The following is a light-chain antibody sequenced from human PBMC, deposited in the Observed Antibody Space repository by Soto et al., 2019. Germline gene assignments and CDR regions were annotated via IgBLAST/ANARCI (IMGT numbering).Light chain of an antibody. CDR3: QQYGRT. V-gene: IGKV3-20*01. CDR2: GAS. Sequence: EIVLTQSACTLSLSAGERATLSCRASQSVSSSYLAWYQQKPGQAPRLLIYGASSRATGIPDRFTGSGSGKDFTLTISRLEPEEFAVYYCQQYGRTFGQGTKVDIK. CDR1: QSVSSSY. J-gene: IGKJ1*01.